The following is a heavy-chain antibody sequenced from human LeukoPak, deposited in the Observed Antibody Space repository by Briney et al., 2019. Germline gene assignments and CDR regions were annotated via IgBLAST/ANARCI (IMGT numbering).Heavy chain of an antibody. D-gene: IGHD6-6*01. CDR3: ARGSSSQKGYYYYYMDV. CDR2: INHSGST. Sequence: SETLSLTCAVYGGSFSGYYWSWIRQPPGKGLEWIGEINHSGSTNYNPSLKSRVTISVDTSKNQFSLKLSSVTAADTAVYYCARGSSSQKGYYYYYMDVWGKGTTVTVSS. V-gene: IGHV4-34*01. CDR1: GGSFSGYY. J-gene: IGHJ6*03.